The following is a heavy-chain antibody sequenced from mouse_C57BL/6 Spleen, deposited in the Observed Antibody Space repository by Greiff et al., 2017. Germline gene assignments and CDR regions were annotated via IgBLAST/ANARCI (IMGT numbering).Heavy chain of an antibody. J-gene: IGHJ4*01. CDR2: IDPANGNT. CDR1: GFNIKNTY. Sequence: EVQLVESVAELVRPGASVKLSCTASGFNIKNTYMHWVKQRPEQGLEWIGRIDPANGNTKYAPEFQGKATMTADTSSNTAYLQLSSRTSEDTAIYYGADYYGSSYGAMDDWGQGTSVTVSS. D-gene: IGHD1-1*01. V-gene: IGHV14-3*01. CDR3: ADYYGSSYGAMDD.